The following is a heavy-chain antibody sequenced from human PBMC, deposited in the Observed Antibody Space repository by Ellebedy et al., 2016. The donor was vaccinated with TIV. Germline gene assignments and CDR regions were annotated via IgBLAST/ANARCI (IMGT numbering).Heavy chain of an antibody. V-gene: IGHV1-18*01. CDR2: ISAYNRDT. Sequence: AASVKVSCKASGYTFTSYGISWVRQAPGQGLEWMGWISAYNRDTNYAQKLQGRVTMTTDTSTRTAYMELRSLRSDDTAVYYCAGASLSGSYQNGLDVWGQGTTVTVSS. CDR3: AGASLSGSYQNGLDV. CDR1: GYTFTSYG. D-gene: IGHD1-26*01. J-gene: IGHJ6*02.